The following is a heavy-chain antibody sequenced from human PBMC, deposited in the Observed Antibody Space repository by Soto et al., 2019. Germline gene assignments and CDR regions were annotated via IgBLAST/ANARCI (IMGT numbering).Heavy chain of an antibody. CDR2: IYPGDSDT. CDR3: ARLSYYYDSSGSFYFGY. V-gene: IGHV5-51*01. CDR1: GYSFTSYW. Sequence: GESLKISCKGSGYSFTSYWIGWVRQMPGKGLEWMGIIYPGDSDTRYSPSFQGQVTISADKSISTAYLQWSSLKASDTAMYYCARLSYYYDSSGSFYFGYWGQGTLVTVSS. D-gene: IGHD3-22*01. J-gene: IGHJ4*02.